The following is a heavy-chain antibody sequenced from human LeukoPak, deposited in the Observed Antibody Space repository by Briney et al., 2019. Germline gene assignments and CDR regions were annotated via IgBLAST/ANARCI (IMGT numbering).Heavy chain of an antibody. D-gene: IGHD2-21*02. CDR1: GGSISSYY. J-gene: IGHJ4*02. CDR3: ARYCGGDCYFDY. CDR2: IDYSGST. V-gene: IGHV4-59*01. Sequence: PSETLSLTCTVSGGSISSYYWSWIRQPPGKGLEWIGYIDYSGSTNYNPSLKSRVTISVDASKNQFSLKLSSVTAADTAVYYCARYCGGDCYFDYWGQGTLVPVSS.